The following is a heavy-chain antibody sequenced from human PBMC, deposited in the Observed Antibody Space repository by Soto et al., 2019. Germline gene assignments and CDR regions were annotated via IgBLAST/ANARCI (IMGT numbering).Heavy chain of an antibody. CDR3: TTYKRMIVAY. Sequence: PSETLSLTCAVYGGSFSGYYWSWIRQPPGKGLEWIGEINHSGSTNYNPSLKSRVTMSVDTSKNQFSLKLSSVTAADTAIYYCTTYKRMIVAYWGPGTLVTVS. CDR1: GGSFSGYY. D-gene: IGHD3-22*01. V-gene: IGHV4-34*10. J-gene: IGHJ4*02. CDR2: INHSGST.